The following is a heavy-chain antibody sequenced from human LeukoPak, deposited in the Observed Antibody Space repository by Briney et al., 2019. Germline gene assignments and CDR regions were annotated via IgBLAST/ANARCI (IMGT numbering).Heavy chain of an antibody. CDR1: DASLTGYY. D-gene: IGHD3-16*01. CDR3: ARGWAYSHN. V-gene: IGHV4-34*01. Sequence: SETLSLTXAVYDASLTGYYWSWIRHPPGKGLEWIGEINHSGNTNYNPSLKSRVTISVDTSKNQFSLKLSSVTAADTAVYYCARGWAYSHNWGQGTLVTVSS. J-gene: IGHJ4*02. CDR2: INHSGNT.